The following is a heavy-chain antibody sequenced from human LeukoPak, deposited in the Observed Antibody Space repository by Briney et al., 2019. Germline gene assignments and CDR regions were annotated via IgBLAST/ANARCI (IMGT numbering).Heavy chain of an antibody. CDR2: ISGSGGST. Sequence: PGGSLRLSCAASGFTFTSYAMSWVRQAPGKGLEWVSAISGSGGSTYYADSVKGRFTISRDNSKNTLYLQMNSLRAEDTAVYYCAKDLAYSSSSFFDYWGQGTLVTVSS. J-gene: IGHJ4*02. CDR1: GFTFTSYA. CDR3: AKDLAYSSSSFFDY. D-gene: IGHD6-6*01. V-gene: IGHV3-23*01.